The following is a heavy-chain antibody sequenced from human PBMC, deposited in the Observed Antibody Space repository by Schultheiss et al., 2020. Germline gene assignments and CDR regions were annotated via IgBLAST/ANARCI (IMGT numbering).Heavy chain of an antibody. Sequence: GGSLRLSCAASGFTFSSYAMHWVRQAPGKGLEWVGRIKSKTDGGTTDYAAPVKGRFTISRDDSKNTLYLQMNSLKTEDTAVYYCTTDPGNLGITIFGVVTHLAGPFDYWGQGTLVTVSS. CDR1: GFTFSSYA. D-gene: IGHD3-3*01. CDR2: IKSKTDGGTT. J-gene: IGHJ4*02. CDR3: TTDPGNLGITIFGVVTHLAGPFDY. V-gene: IGHV3-15*07.